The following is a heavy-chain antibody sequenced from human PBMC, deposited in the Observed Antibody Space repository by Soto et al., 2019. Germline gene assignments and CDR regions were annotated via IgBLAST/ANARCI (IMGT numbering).Heavy chain of an antibody. CDR1: GYTFTSYY. J-gene: IGHJ4*02. CDR2: INPSGGST. V-gene: IGHV1-46*01. D-gene: IGHD6-19*01. CDR3: ARDSEKLAGSDY. Sequence: GASVKVSCKASGYTFTSYYMHWVRQAPGQGLEWMGIINPSGGSTSYAQKFQGRVTMTRDTSTSTVYMELSSLRSEDTAVYYCARDSEKLAGSDYWGQGTLVTFSS.